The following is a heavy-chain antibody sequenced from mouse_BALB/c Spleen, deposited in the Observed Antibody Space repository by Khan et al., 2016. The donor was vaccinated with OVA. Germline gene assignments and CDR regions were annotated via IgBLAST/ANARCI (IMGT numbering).Heavy chain of an antibody. V-gene: IGHV1S81*02. D-gene: IGHD1-1*01. Sequence: QVQLKQSGAELVKAGASVKMSCKASGYTFTSYWMHWVKQRLGQGLEWFAETNPTNGRTYYNEKFKSKATLTVDKSSSTAYMLLSGPTFEYDAVYDCARIKKIVATYFDYWGQGTTLTVSS. CDR1: GYTFTSYW. CDR3: ARIKKIVATYFDY. J-gene: IGHJ2*01. CDR2: TNPTNGRT.